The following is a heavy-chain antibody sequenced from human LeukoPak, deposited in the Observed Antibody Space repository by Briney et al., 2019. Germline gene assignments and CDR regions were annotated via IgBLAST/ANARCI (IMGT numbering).Heavy chain of an antibody. CDR2: IYYSGST. D-gene: IGHD4-17*01. CDR1: GGSISSGDYY. CDR3: ARSSRYGDYHY. J-gene: IGHJ4*02. Sequence: SETLSLTCTVSGGSISSGDYYWSWIRQPPGKGLEWIGYIYYSGSTNYNPSLKSRVTISVDTSKNQFSLKLSSVTAADTAVYYCARSSRYGDYHYWGQGTLVTVSS. V-gene: IGHV4-61*08.